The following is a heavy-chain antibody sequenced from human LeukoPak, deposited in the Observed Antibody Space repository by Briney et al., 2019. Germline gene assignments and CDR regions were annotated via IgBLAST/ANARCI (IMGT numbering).Heavy chain of an antibody. D-gene: IGHD1-26*01. J-gene: IGHJ4*02. CDR3: ARDGNVERPYDS. CDR1: GGSISGYF. V-gene: IGHV4-4*07. CDR2: IHPSGSS. Sequence: SETLSLTCTVSGGSISGYFWRWIRRPAGKGLEWIGRIHPSGSSNYNPSLKSRLTMSVDTSKNQFSLNLSSVTAADTAVYLCARDGNVERPYDSWGQGTLVTVS.